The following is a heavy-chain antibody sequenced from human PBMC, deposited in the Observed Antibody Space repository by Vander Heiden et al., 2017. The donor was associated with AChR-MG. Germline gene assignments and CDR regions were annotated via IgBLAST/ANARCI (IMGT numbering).Heavy chain of an antibody. CDR2: ISWNSGSI. CDR3: AKDYLVSGRGITTDAFDI. D-gene: IGHD3-3*01. Sequence: EVQLVESGGGLVQPGRSLRLSCAASGFTFDDYAMHWVRQAPGKGLEWVSGISWNSGSIGYADSVKGRVTISRDNAKNSLYRQMNSLRAEETALYYCAKDYLVSGRGITTDAFDIWGQGTMVTVSS. CDR1: GFTFDDYA. V-gene: IGHV3-9*01. J-gene: IGHJ3*02.